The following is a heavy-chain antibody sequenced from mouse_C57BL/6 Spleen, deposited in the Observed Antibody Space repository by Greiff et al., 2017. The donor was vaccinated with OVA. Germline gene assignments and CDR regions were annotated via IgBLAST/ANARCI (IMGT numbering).Heavy chain of an antibody. CDR2: INPNNGGT. D-gene: IGHD2-10*02. CDR3: ASGYAEFAY. CDR1: GYTFTDYY. J-gene: IGHJ3*01. V-gene: IGHV1-26*01. Sequence: VQLQQSGPELVKPGASVKISCKASGYTFTDYYMNWVKPSHGKSLEWIGDINPNNGGTSYNQKFKGKATLTVDKSSSTAYMELRSLTSEDSAVYYCASGYAEFAYWGQGTLVTVSA.